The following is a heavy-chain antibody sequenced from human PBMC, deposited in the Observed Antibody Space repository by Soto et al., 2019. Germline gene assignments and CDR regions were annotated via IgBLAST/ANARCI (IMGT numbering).Heavy chain of an antibody. V-gene: IGHV1-3*01. D-gene: IGHD2-15*01. CDR2: INAGNGNT. J-gene: IGHJ4*02. Sequence: GASVKLSCEASGDTSTSYAMHWVRQAPGQRLEWMGWINAGNGNTKYSQKFQGRVTITRDTSASTAYMELSSLRSEDTAVYYCASQSLGYCSGGSCHDFDYWGQGTLVTVSS. CDR3: ASQSLGYCSGGSCHDFDY. CDR1: GDTSTSYA.